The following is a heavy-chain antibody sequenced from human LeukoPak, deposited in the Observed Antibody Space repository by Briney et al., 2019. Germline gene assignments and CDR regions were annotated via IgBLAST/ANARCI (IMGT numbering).Heavy chain of an antibody. Sequence: SETLSLTCAVYGGSFSDYYWSWIRQPPGKGLEWIGEINHSGDTKYNPSLKSRVTISVDTSKNQFSLKVSAVTAADTAVYYCARIQLWPLHYFDYWGQGTLVTVSS. CDR2: INHSGDT. J-gene: IGHJ4*02. CDR3: ARIQLWPLHYFDY. V-gene: IGHV4-34*01. D-gene: IGHD5-18*01. CDR1: GGSFSDYY.